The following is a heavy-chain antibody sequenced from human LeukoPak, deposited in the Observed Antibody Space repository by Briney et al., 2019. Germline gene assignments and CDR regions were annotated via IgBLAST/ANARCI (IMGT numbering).Heavy chain of an antibody. CDR3: AKGGGIVVVPAAINSAFDY. CDR1: TFSFSDHY. CDR2: ISRSGSPV. V-gene: IGHV3-11*01. J-gene: IGHJ4*02. Sequence: GGSLRLSCAASTFSFSDHYMSWVRQAPGKGLEWVSYISRSGSPVYYADSVKGRFTISRDNAKKSLYLQMNSLRAEDTAVYYCAKGGGIVVVPAAINSAFDYWGQGTLVTVSS. D-gene: IGHD2-2*02.